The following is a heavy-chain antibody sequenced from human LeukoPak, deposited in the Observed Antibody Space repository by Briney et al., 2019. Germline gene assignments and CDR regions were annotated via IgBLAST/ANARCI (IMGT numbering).Heavy chain of an antibody. CDR2: INSDGSST. J-gene: IGHJ4*02. V-gene: IGHV3-74*01. CDR1: GFAFSNYW. Sequence: GGSLRLSCAGSGFAFSNYWMHWVRQAPGKGLVWVSRINSDGSSTSYADSVKGRFTISRDNAKNTLYLQMNSLRAEDTAMYYCARDSPMELTGAALNYWGQGTLVTVSP. D-gene: IGHD7-27*01. CDR3: ARDSPMELTGAALNY.